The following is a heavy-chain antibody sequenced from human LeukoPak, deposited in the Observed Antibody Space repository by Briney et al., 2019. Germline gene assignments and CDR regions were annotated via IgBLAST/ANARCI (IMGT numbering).Heavy chain of an antibody. CDR3: ARGRYYDSSGYQGYYYYGMDV. V-gene: IGHV1-18*01. J-gene: IGHJ6*02. Sequence: ASVKVSCKASGYTFTSYGISWVRQAPGQGLEWMGWISAYNGNTNYAQKLQGRVTMTTDTPTSTAYMELRSLRSDDTAVYYCARGRYYDSSGYQGYYYYGMDVWGQGTTVTVSS. CDR1: GYTFTSYG. CDR2: ISAYNGNT. D-gene: IGHD3-22*01.